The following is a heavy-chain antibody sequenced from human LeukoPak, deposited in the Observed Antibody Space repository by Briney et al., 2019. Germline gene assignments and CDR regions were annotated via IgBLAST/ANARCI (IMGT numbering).Heavy chain of an antibody. CDR2: INHSGST. J-gene: IGHJ4*02. V-gene: IGHV4-34*01. D-gene: IGHD5-18*01. Sequence: SETLSLTCAVYGGSFSGYYWSWIRQPPGKGLEWIGEINHSGSTNYNPSLKSRVTISVGTSKNQFSLKLSSVTAADTAVYYCARGKRYSYGYGTVYYFDYWGQGTLVTVSS. CDR1: GGSFSGYY. CDR3: ARGKRYSYGYGTVYYFDY.